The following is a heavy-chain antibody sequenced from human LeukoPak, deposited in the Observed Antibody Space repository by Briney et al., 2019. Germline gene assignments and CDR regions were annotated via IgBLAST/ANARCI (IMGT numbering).Heavy chain of an antibody. V-gene: IGHV4-34*01. CDR2: INHSGST. J-gene: IGHJ4*02. CDR3: ARDGIAAAGMRYRVLDY. CDR1: GVSFSGYY. D-gene: IGHD6-13*01. Sequence: SETLSLTCAVYGVSFSGYYWSWIRQPPGKGLEWIGEINHSGSTNYNPSLKSRVTISVDTSKNQFSLKLSSVTAADTAVYYCARDGIAAAGMRYRVLDYWGQGTLVTVSS.